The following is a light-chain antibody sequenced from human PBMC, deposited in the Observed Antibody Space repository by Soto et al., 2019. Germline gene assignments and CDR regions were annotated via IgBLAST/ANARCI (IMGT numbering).Light chain of an antibody. J-gene: IGKJ2*01. V-gene: IGKV3-20*01. CDR2: GAS. Sequence: EIVLTQSPGTLSLSPGESATLSCRASQRGSSSYLAWYQQKPGQAPRLLIYGASRGATGIPDRFIGSGSGTDFTLTINRLEPEDFAVYFCQQYGRSPMFTFGQGTKVDIK. CDR1: QRGSSSY. CDR3: QQYGRSPMFT.